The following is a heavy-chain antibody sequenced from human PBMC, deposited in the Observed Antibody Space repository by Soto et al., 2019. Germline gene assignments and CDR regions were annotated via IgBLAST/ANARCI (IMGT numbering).Heavy chain of an antibody. Sequence: GGSLRLSCAASGFTFSSYGMHWVRQAPGKGLEWVAVIWYDGSNKYYADSVKGRFTISRDNSKNTLYLQMNSLRAEDTAVYYCARGGYSYGYHYYYGMDVWGQGTTVTVSS. CDR2: IWYDGSNK. J-gene: IGHJ6*02. D-gene: IGHD5-18*01. CDR3: ARGGYSYGYHYYYGMDV. CDR1: GFTFSSYG. V-gene: IGHV3-33*01.